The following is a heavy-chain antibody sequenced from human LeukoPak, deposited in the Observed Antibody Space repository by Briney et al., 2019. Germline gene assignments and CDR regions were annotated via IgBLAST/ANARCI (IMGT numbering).Heavy chain of an antibody. V-gene: IGHV3-7*01. J-gene: IGHJ4*02. CDR2: INQDGGEK. Sequence: PGGSLRLSCTASGFTFSSNWMTWVRQAPGKGLEWVANINQDGGEKYYVDSVKGRFTISRDNAKNSLYLQMNSLRVEDTAVYYCARDPIINSAARPHWGQGTLVTVSS. CDR3: ARDPIINSAARPH. D-gene: IGHD6-6*01. CDR1: GFTFSSNW.